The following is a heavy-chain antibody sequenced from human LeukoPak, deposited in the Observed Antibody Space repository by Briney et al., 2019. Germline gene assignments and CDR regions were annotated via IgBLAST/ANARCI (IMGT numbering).Heavy chain of an antibody. CDR3: ARKVVGPKGGFDP. CDR2: INYSGST. D-gene: IGHD1-26*01. CDR1: GGSISSSSHS. V-gene: IGHV4-39*01. J-gene: IGHJ5*02. Sequence: SETLSLTCTVSGGSISSSSHSWGWIRQPPGNEVVWIASINYSGSTDYNTSLKSRVTISVDTSKNQLSLKLSSVTAADTAVYYCARKVVGPKGGFDPWGQGTLVTVSS.